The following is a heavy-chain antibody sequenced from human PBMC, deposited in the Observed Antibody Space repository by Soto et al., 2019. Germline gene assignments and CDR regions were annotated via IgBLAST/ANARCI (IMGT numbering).Heavy chain of an antibody. J-gene: IGHJ4*02. CDR2: ISSSGDRT. Sequence: PGGSLRLSCAASGFTFSSYAMSWFRQAPGKGLEWVSAISSSGDRTYYADSVKGRFTISRDNSKNTLYLQMNSLRAEDTAVYYCATYGQQLMDYWGQGTLVTVSS. CDR1: GFTFSSYA. V-gene: IGHV3-23*01. CDR3: ATYGQQLMDY. D-gene: IGHD6-13*01.